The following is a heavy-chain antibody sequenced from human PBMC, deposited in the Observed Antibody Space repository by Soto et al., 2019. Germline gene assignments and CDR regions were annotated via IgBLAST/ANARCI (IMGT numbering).Heavy chain of an antibody. V-gene: IGHV2-26*01. J-gene: IGHJ6*02. Sequence: QVTLKESGPVLVKPTETLTLTCTVSGFSLSNARMGVSWIRQPPGKALEWLAHIFSNDEKSYSTSLKSRLTISKDTSKSQVVLTMTNMDPVDTATYYCARIKTDRSYSSSHYYYYGMDVWGQGTTVTVSS. CDR3: ARIKTDRSYSSSHYYYYGMDV. CDR2: IFSNDEK. CDR1: GFSLSNARMG. D-gene: IGHD6-6*01.